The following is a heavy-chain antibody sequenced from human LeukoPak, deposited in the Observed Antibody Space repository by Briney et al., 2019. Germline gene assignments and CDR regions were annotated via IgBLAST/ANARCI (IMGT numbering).Heavy chain of an antibody. Sequence: SETLSLTCTVSGGSISSGGYYWSWIRQHPGKGLEWIGYIYYSGSTYYNPSLKSRVTISVDTSKNQFSLKLSSVTAADTAVYYCARGFEKGAFDIWGQGTMVTVSS. CDR2: IYYSGST. CDR3: ARGFEKGAFDI. CDR1: GGSISSGGYY. V-gene: IGHV4-31*03. J-gene: IGHJ3*02.